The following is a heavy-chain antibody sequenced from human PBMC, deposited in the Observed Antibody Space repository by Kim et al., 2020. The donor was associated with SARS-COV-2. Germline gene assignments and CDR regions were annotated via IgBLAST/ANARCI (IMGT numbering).Heavy chain of an antibody. CDR2: IYYSGST. D-gene: IGHD7-27*01. J-gene: IGHJ6*02. Sequence: SETLSLTCTVSGGSISSYYWSWIRQPPGKGLEWIGYIYYSGSTNYNPSLKSRVTISVDTSKNQFSLKLSSVTAADTAVVYCARAGYYSGMDVWGQGTTVTVSS. V-gene: IGHV4-59*13. CDR3: ARAGYYSGMDV. CDR1: GGSISSYY.